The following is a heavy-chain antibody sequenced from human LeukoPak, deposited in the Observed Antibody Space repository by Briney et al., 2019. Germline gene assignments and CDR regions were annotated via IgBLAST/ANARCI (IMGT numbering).Heavy chain of an antibody. CDR2: ISSSSSYI. Sequence: GGSLRLXCAASGFTFSSYSMNWVRQAPGKGLEWVSSISSSSSYIYYADSVKGRFTISRDNAKNSLYLQMNSLRAEDTAVYYCARDLVPAATGGYFQHWGQGTLVTVSS. V-gene: IGHV3-21*01. D-gene: IGHD2-2*01. J-gene: IGHJ1*01. CDR3: ARDLVPAATGGYFQH. CDR1: GFTFSSYS.